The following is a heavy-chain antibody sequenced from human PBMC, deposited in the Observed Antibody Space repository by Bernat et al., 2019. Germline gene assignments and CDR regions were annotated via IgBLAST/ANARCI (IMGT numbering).Heavy chain of an antibody. J-gene: IGHJ4*02. CDR2: ISWDGGST. CDR3: TKDLLQYRSSCEVDY. V-gene: IGHV3-43D*04. CDR1: GFTFDDYA. D-gene: IGHD6-6*01. Sequence: EVQLVESGGVVVQPGGSLRLSCAASGFTFDDYAMHWVRQAPGKGLEWVSLISWDGGSTYYADTEKGRFGINRNNSKTALYIRMNSLGAEDTALYYCTKDLLQYRSSCEVDYWGKGTLATVSS.